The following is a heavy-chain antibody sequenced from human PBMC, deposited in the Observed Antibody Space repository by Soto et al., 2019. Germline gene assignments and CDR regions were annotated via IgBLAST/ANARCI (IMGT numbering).Heavy chain of an antibody. CDR2: IYYRGST. CDR3: ARDGREASGMDV. Sequence: QAQLQESGPGLVRPSETLSLTCTVSGGSISSHYWSWVPQAPGQGLEWIGHIYYRGSTKYNPSLKSRGTIPEDTSKIQFSLMLNSVSTADTAVYYCARDGREASGMDVWGQGTNVTVSS. CDR1: GGSISSHY. V-gene: IGHV4-59*11. D-gene: IGHD1-26*01. J-gene: IGHJ6*02.